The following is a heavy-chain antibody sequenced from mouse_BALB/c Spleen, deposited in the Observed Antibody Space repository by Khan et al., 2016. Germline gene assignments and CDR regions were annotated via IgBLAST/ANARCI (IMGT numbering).Heavy chain of an antibody. V-gene: IGHV3-2*02. CDR1: GYSITSDDA. CDR3: ARDSYGISCFDV. Sequence: VQLKESGPGLVKPSQSLSLTCTVTGYSITSDDAWNGIRQFPGNRLEWLGYITYSGSTTYNQALKSRISITRDTSQNQVYLHLNYVTAEDTAAFYCARDSYGISCFDVWGEGTPVTVSS. D-gene: IGHD1-1*01. J-gene: IGHJ1*01. CDR2: ITYSGST.